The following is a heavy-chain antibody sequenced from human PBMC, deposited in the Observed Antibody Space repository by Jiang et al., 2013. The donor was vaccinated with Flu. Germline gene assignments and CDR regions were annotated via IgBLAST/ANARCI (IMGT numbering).Heavy chain of an antibody. CDR1: GGSISSYY. Sequence: GLVKPSETLSLTCTVSGGSISSYYWSWIRQPPGKGLEWIGYIYYSGSTNYNPSLKSRVTISVDTSKNQFSLKLSSVTAADTAVYYCARMPDGDYLHFDYWGQGTLVTVSS. D-gene: IGHD4-17*01. V-gene: IGHV4-59*01. J-gene: IGHJ4*02. CDR2: IYYSGST. CDR3: ARMPDGDYLHFDY.